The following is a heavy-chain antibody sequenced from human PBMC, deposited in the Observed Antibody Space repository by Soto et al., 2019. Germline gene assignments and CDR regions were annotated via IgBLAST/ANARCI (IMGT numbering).Heavy chain of an antibody. CDR3: ARVGYFDSDGFPRPYDY. J-gene: IGHJ4*02. Sequence: GASVKVSWRGSGYNFSTCGIYWVRQAPRQRLEWLGWINGGNDKTGYSQRFQGRLTITKKTSATTAFMELSNLRSEDTAVYYCARVGYFDSDGFPRPYDYWGQGTLVTVS. D-gene: IGHD3-22*01. CDR2: INGGNDKT. V-gene: IGHV1-3*01. CDR1: GYNFSTCG.